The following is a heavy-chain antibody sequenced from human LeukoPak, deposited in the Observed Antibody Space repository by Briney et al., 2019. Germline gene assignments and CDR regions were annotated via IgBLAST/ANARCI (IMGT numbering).Heavy chain of an antibody. V-gene: IGHV4-39*07. J-gene: IGHJ4*02. CDR2: IYTSGST. CDR1: GGSISSNNYY. Sequence: SETLSLTCTVSGGSISSNNYYWGWIRQPPGKGLEWIGNIYTSGSTYYSPSLKSRVIISLDTSENQFSLTLTSVTAADRAVYYCAKGNPFYDYWGQGTLVTVSS. CDR3: AKGNPFYDY. D-gene: IGHD5/OR15-5a*01.